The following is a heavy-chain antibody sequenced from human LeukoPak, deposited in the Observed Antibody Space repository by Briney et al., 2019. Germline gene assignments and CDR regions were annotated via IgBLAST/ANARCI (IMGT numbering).Heavy chain of an antibody. CDR1: GGSISSSSYY. V-gene: IGHV4-39*01. CDR3: ARQGSGSYLSY. J-gene: IGHJ4*02. Sequence: PSETLSLTCTVSGGSISSSSYYWGWIRQPPGKGLEWIGSIYYSGSTYYNPSLKSRVSISVDTSKNQFSLKLSSVTAADTAVYYCARQGSGSYLSYWGQGTLATVSS. CDR2: IYYSGST. D-gene: IGHD1-26*01.